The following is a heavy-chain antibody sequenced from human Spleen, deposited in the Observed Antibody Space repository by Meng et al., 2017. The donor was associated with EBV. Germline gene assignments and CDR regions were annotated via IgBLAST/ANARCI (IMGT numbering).Heavy chain of an antibody. D-gene: IGHD6-6*01. CDR1: CGSFSGYF. CDR2: INNSGST. Sequence: LRPSGALPLPRAVDCGSFSGYFWRWIRQPPGKGVEWIGEINNSGSTSYNPSLKSRVTISEDTSKNQFSLKLSSVTAADTAIYYCAKGKIVARSPWFDPWGQGTLVTVSS. CDR3: AKGKIVARSPWFDP. V-gene: IGHV4-34*01. J-gene: IGHJ5*02.